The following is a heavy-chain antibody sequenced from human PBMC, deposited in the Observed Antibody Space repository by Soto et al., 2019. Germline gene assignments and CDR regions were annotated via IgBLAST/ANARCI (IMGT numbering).Heavy chain of an antibody. J-gene: IGHJ6*03. V-gene: IGHV1-2*04. Sequence: GASVKVSCKASGYTFTGYYMHWVRQAPGQGLEWMGWINPNSGGTNYAQKFQGWVTMTRDTSISTAYMELSRLRSDDTAVYYCATGGLRYFDWSCMDVWSKGTTVTVSS. CDR2: INPNSGGT. D-gene: IGHD3-9*01. CDR1: GYTFTGYY. CDR3: ATGGLRYFDWSCMDV.